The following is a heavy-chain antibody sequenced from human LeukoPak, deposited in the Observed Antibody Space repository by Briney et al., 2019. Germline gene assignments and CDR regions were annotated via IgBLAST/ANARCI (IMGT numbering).Heavy chain of an antibody. CDR3: ARVDTNYFDY. CDR1: SRSLSSGGYY. D-gene: IGHD3/OR15-3a*01. Sequence: SQTRSLTCTVSSRSLSSGGYYWSWIRQHPGKGLEWIGYIYYSGSTYYNPTLKSRVTISVDTSKNQFSLKLSSVTAADTAVYYCARVDTNYFDYWGQGTLVTVSS. J-gene: IGHJ4*02. CDR2: IYYSGST. V-gene: IGHV4-31*03.